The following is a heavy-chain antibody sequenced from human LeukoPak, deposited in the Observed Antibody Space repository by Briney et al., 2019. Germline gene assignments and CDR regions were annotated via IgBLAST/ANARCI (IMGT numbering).Heavy chain of an antibody. CDR1: GFTLRSYA. CDR2: ISGSGGST. V-gene: IGHV3-23*01. D-gene: IGHD2-15*01. J-gene: IGHJ4*02. Sequence: PGGSLRLSCAASGFTLRSYAMGWVRQAPGKGLEWVSAISGSGGSTYYADSVKGRFTISRDNSKNTLYLQMNSLRAEDTAVYYCAKDPRGSGTFFDYWGQGTLVTVSS. CDR3: AKDPRGSGTFFDY.